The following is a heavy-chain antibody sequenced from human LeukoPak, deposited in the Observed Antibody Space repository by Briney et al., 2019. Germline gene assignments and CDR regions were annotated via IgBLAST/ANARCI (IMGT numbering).Heavy chain of an antibody. CDR1: GFTFSSYS. D-gene: IGHD6-19*01. J-gene: IGHJ4*02. CDR3: AQGYSSGWYPY. V-gene: IGHV3-23*01. CDR2: ISVNGETT. Sequence: GGSLRLSCAASGFTFSSYSMSWVRQAPGKGLEWISAISVNGETTYYANSVKGRFIISRDNSENTLYLQMNSLRAEDTAVYYCAQGYSSGWYPYWGQGSLVSVSS.